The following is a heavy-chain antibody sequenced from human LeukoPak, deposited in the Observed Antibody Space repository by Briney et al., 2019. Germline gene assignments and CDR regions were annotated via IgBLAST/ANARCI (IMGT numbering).Heavy chain of an antibody. CDR2: ISHSGSS. CDR3: ARGYCSSTSCQTLDY. CDR1: GGSISSRGFY. J-gene: IGHJ4*02. V-gene: IGHV4-31*03. D-gene: IGHD2-2*01. Sequence: PSETLFLTCTVSGGSISSRGFYWSWIRQHPGQGLEWIGYISHSGSSYYNPSLKSRVTISVDTSRNQFSLKLGSVTAADTALYYCARGYCSSTSCQTLDYWGQGTLVTVSS.